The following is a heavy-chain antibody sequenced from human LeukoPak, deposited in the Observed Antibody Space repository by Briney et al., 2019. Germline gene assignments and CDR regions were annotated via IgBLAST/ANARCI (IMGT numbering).Heavy chain of an antibody. V-gene: IGHV3-23*01. CDR2: IRGSGGST. CDR3: AKESTVVTPRGPHY. J-gene: IGHJ4*02. CDR1: GFTFSSYA. D-gene: IGHD4-23*01. Sequence: GSLRLSCAASGFTFSSYAMSWVRQAPGKGLEWVSAIRGSGGSTYYADSVKGRFTISRDNSKNTLYLQMNSLRAEDPAVYYCAKESTVVTPRGPHYWGQGTLVTVYS.